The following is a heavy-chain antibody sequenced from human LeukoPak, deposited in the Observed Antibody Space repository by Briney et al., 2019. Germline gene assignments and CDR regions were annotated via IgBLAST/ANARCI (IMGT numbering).Heavy chain of an antibody. CDR2: IRHDDSNK. CDR3: ARTLTVAGTGSFDY. CDR1: GFTFSSYG. J-gene: IGHJ4*02. V-gene: IGHV3-30*02. Sequence: QPGGSLRLSCAASGFTFSSYGMHWVRQAPGKGLEWLAFIRHDDSNKIYADSKQGRLTISRDNSKNTLYLQMNSLRVEDTAVYYCARTLTVAGTGSFDYWGQGTLVTVSS. D-gene: IGHD6-19*01.